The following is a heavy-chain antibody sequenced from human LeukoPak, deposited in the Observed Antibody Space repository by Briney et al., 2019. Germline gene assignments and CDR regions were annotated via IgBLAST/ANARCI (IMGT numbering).Heavy chain of an antibody. D-gene: IGHD1-20*01. V-gene: IGHV3-74*01. CDR1: GFTFSRYW. J-gene: IGHJ4*02. CDR2: INSDESTT. Sequence: GWSLRLSCAASGFTFSRYWMHWVRQAPGEGLVWVSRINSDESTTTYADSVKGRFTISRDNAKNTLYLQMNSLRAEDTAVYYCTKDMGNNWVFDYWGQGTLVTVSS. CDR3: TKDMGNNWVFDY.